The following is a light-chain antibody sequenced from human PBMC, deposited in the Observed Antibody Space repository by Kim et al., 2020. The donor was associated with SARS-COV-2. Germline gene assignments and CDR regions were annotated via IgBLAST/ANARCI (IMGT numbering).Light chain of an antibody. CDR1: NSDVGGYNY. J-gene: IGLJ2*01. CDR2: DVS. CDR3: SSYTSSTTVV. Sequence: LTQPASVSGSPGQSITISCTGTNSDVGGYNYVSWYQLHPGKAPKLMIYDVSNRPSGVSNRFSGSKSVNTASLTISGLQAEDEADYYCSSYTSSTTVVFGGGTQLTVL. V-gene: IGLV2-14*01.